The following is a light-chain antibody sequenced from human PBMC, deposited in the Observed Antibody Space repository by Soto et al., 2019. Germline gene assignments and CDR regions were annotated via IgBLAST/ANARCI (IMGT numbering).Light chain of an antibody. CDR3: ASYTSRSPLV. CDR2: DVS. V-gene: IGLV2-14*03. Sequence: QSALTQPASVSGSPGQSITISCTGSSSDVGGYDFVSWYQHHPGKAPRLMIFDVSNRPSAVSNRFSGSKSGNTASLTISGLQAEDDGDYYCASYTSRSPLVFGTGTKVTVL. J-gene: IGLJ1*01. CDR1: SSDVGGYDF.